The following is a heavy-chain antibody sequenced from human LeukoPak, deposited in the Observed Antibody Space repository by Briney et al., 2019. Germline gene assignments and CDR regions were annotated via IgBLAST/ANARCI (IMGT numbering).Heavy chain of an antibody. Sequence: PGGSLRLPCAASGFTFSTYWMHWVRRAPGTGLVWVSRIKSDGSNSNYADCVKGRFTISRDNAKNTLYLRMNSLRAEDTAVYHCVRVGGRSSIGGDCWGQGTLVTVSS. CDR2: IKSDGSNS. CDR3: VRVGGRSSIGGDC. D-gene: IGHD3-10*01. V-gene: IGHV3-74*01. J-gene: IGHJ4*02. CDR1: GFTFSTYW.